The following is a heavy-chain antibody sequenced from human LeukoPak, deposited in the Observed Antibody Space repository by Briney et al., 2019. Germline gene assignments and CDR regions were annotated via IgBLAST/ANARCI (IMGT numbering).Heavy chain of an antibody. J-gene: IGHJ5*02. D-gene: IGHD1-1*01. CDR1: GGSISGYY. V-gene: IGHV4-59*01. CDR2: IYDSGTT. CDR3: AKKVESKWFDP. Sequence: PSETLSLTCTVSGGSISGYYWSWVRQPPGKGLEWIGYIYDSGTTNYNPSLKSRVTISEDTSKNQFSLKLTSVTAADTAVYYRAKKVESKWFDPWGQGTLVTVSS.